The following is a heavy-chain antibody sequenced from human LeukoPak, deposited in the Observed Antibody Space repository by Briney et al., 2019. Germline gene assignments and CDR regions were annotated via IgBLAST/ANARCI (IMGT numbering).Heavy chain of an antibody. CDR3: ARARFGELLYRY. CDR1: GYTLSDYA. D-gene: IGHD3-10*01. CDR2: INPNSGGT. V-gene: IGHV1-2*02. Sequence: ASVKVSCKASGYTLSDYAIHWVRQAPGQGLEWMGWINPNSGGTNYAQKFQGRVTMTRDTSISTAYMELSRLRSDDTAVYYCARARFGELLYRYWGQGTLVTVSS. J-gene: IGHJ4*02.